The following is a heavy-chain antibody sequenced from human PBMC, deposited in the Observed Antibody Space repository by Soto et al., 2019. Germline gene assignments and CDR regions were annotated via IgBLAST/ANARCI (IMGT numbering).Heavy chain of an antibody. J-gene: IGHJ4*02. V-gene: IGHV4-39*01. CDR1: GASITSTTYF. Sequence: SETLSLTCSLSGASITSTTYFWAWMPQPPGKVREWVGSIYCSGKTHYNPSIKSRTTIYVDRSKNQFSLQVSSVTAADTAVYYCAKNLPRTGRFDYWGQGTVVTVSS. CDR3: AKNLPRTGRFDY. CDR2: IYCSGKT.